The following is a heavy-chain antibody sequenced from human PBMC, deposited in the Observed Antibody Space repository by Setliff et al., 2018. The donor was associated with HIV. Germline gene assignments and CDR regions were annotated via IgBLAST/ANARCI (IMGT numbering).Heavy chain of an antibody. CDR2: IYYSGDT. V-gene: IGHV4-30-4*01. D-gene: IGHD3-10*01. Sequence: SETLSLTCTVSGASVSSDDYYWSWIRQPPGKGLEWIGYIYYSGDTYYNATLQSRATILLDTSKNQFFLTLTSVTAVDTAVYFCARVPFGSGSYSFDFWGQGTLVTVS. CDR1: GASVSSDDYY. CDR3: ARVPFGSGSYSFDF. J-gene: IGHJ4*02.